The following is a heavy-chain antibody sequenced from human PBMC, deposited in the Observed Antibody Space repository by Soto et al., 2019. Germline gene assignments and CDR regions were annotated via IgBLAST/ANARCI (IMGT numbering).Heavy chain of an antibody. CDR1: GDSIGTYY. J-gene: IGHJ4*01. CDR2: IYSGGST. V-gene: IGHV4-59*08. CDR3: AGRGYTGQRGGFYFDS. D-gene: IGHD5-12*01. Sequence: SDPLSLTCTVSGDSIGTYYWSCIRQPPGKGLEWIGYIYSGGSTTYNPSLNSRVTISLDTSKNQFSLKMTSVTAADTALYYCAGRGYTGQRGGFYFDSWGHGALVTVSS.